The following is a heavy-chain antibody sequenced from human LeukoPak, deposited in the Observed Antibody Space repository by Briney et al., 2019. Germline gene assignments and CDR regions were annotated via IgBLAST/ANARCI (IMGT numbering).Heavy chain of an antibody. V-gene: IGHV4-59*08. CDR1: GGSFNAYY. Sequence: PSETLSLTCAVYGGSFNAYYWRWTWIRQPPGKGLEWIGYIFYSGSTSYNPSLKSRVTISLDTPKNQFSLKLTSVTAADTAMYYCARKGYFDSWGQGTLVTVSS. J-gene: IGHJ4*02. CDR3: ARKGYFDS. CDR2: IFYSGST.